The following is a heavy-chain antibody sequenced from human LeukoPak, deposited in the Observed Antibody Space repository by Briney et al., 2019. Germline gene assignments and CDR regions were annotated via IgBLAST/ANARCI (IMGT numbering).Heavy chain of an antibody. D-gene: IGHD5-12*01. CDR3: ARGTGYSGYDPLDY. CDR1: GFTFSGYE. Sequence: GGSLRLSCAASGFTFSGYEMDWVRQAPGQGLEWVSSISSRSSTIYYTDSVKGRFTISRDNAKNSVYLQMNSLRAEDTAVYYCARGTGYSGYDPLDYWGQGTLVTVSS. CDR2: ISSRSSTI. J-gene: IGHJ4*02. V-gene: IGHV3-48*03.